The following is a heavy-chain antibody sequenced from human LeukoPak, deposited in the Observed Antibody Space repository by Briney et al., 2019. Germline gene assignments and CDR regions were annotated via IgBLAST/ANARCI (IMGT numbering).Heavy chain of an antibody. J-gene: IGHJ3*02. CDR3: ARDVRADYYDSSGYTPNDAFDI. CDR1: GFTVSSNY. Sequence: GGSLRNSCAVSGFTVSSNYMSWVRQAPGKGLEWVSVIYSGGTTHYADSVKGRFTISRDNSKNTLYLQMNSLRAEDTAVYYCARDVRADYYDSSGYTPNDAFDIWGQGTMVTVSS. V-gene: IGHV3-53*05. D-gene: IGHD3-22*01. CDR2: IYSGGTT.